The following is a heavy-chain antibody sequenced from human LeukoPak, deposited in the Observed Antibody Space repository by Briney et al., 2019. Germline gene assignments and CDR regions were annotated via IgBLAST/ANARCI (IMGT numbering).Heavy chain of an antibody. CDR3: AKPITISGATDAFGI. D-gene: IGHD3-3*01. CDR1: GFAFSTYW. J-gene: IGHJ3*02. V-gene: IGHV3-7*01. CDR2: IKQDGSER. Sequence: GGSLRLSCAASGFAFSTYWMNLVRQAPGKGLEWVANIKQDGSERYYVDSVKGRFTISRDNAKNSLYMQMNSLRVEDTAVYYCAKPITISGATDAFGIWGQGTKVTVSS.